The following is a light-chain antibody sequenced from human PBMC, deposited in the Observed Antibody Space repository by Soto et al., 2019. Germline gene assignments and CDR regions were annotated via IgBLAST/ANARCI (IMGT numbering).Light chain of an antibody. CDR3: QSYDSSLTTFV. J-gene: IGLJ1*01. CDR1: SSNIGAEYD. Sequence: QSVLTQPPSVSGAPGQRVAISCTGSSSNIGAEYDVHWYQQLPGTAPKRLIYGDNNRPSGVPDRLSGSKSGTSASLAITGLQPEDEADYYCQSYDSSLTTFVFGTGTKVTV. CDR2: GDN. V-gene: IGLV1-40*01.